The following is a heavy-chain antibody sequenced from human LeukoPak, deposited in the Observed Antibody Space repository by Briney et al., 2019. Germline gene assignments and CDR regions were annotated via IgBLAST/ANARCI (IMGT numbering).Heavy chain of an antibody. CDR2: ISGSGGST. CDR1: GFTFSSYA. CDR3: AKERTYSSIVPGPWSPPQGFWFDP. Sequence: PGGSLRLSCAASGFTFSSYAMSWVRQAPGKGLEWVSAISGSGGSTYYADSVKGRFTISRDNSKNTLYLQMNSLRAEDTAVYYCAKERTYSSIVPGPWSPPQGFWFDPWGQGTLVTVSS. J-gene: IGHJ5*02. V-gene: IGHV3-23*01. D-gene: IGHD6-13*01.